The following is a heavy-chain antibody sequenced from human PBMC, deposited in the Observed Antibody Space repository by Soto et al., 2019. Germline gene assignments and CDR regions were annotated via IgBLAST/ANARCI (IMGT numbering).Heavy chain of an antibody. D-gene: IGHD2-2*01. CDR1: GYTFTSYG. CDR2: ISAYNGNT. CDR3: ARLGYCSSTTCYDYYYYGMDV. V-gene: IGHV1-18*01. Sequence: QVQLVQSGAEVKKPGASVKVSCKASGYTFTSYGISWVRQAPGQGLEWMGWISAYNGNTNYAQKLQGRVTMITDTSTSTAFIELRSLRSDDTAVYYCARLGYCSSTTCYDYYYYGMDVWGQGTTVTVSS. J-gene: IGHJ6*02.